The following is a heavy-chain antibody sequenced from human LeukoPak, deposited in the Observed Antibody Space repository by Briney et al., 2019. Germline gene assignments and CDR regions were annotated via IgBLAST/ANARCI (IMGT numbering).Heavy chain of an antibody. J-gene: IGHJ3*02. CDR1: GFTFSSYA. CDR3: VKEEYSRSYLFAVDAFDI. CDR2: ISSNGGST. D-gene: IGHD1-26*01. V-gene: IGHV3-64D*06. Sequence: GGSLRLSCSASGFTFSSYAMHWVRQAPGKGLEYVSAISSNGGSTYYADSVKGRFTISRDNSKNTLYLQMSSLRAEDTAVYYCVKEEYSRSYLFAVDAFDIWGQGTMVTVSS.